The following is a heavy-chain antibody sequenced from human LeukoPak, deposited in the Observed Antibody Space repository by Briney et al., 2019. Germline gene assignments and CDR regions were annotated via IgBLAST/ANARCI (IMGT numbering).Heavy chain of an antibody. CDR1: GGSISSYY. Sequence: PSETLSLTCTVSGGSISSYYWSWIRQPPGKGLEWIGYIYYSGSTNYNPSLKSRVTISVDTSKNQFSLKLSSVTAADTAVYYCARGSLLWFGESKGEVWFDPWGQGTLVTVSS. D-gene: IGHD3-10*01. CDR3: ARGSLLWFGESKGEVWFDP. CDR2: IYYSGST. J-gene: IGHJ5*02. V-gene: IGHV4-59*12.